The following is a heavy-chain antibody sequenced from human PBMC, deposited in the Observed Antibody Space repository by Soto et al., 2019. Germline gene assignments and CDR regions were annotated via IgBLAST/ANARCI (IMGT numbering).Heavy chain of an antibody. CDR3: ARTYGDWYYFDY. Sequence: GGSLRLSCAASGFTFSSYVMHWVRQAPGKGLEWVAVIWYDGSNKYYADSVKGRFTISRDNSKNTLYLQMNSLRAEDTAVYYCARTYGDWYYFDYWGQGTLVTVSS. D-gene: IGHD4-17*01. V-gene: IGHV3-33*01. CDR2: IWYDGSNK. J-gene: IGHJ4*02. CDR1: GFTFSSYV.